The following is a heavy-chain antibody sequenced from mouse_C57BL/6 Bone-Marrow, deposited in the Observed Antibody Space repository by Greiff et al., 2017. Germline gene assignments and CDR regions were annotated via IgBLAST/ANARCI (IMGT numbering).Heavy chain of an antibody. V-gene: IGHV14-2*01. D-gene: IGHD1-1*01. J-gene: IGHJ2*01. CDR1: GFNIKDYY. CDR2: IDPEDGET. Sequence: EVQLQQSGAELVKPGASVKLSCTASGFNIKDYYMHWVKQRTEPGLEWIGRIDPEDGETKYDPKFPGQATITEDTSANTAYLQLSSLTSDDTAVYYCARDYGSSYYFDYWGQGTTLTVSS. CDR3: ARDYGSSYYFDY.